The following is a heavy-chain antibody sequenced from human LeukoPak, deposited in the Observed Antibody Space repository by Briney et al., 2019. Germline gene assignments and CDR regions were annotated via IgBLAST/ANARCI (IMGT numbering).Heavy chain of an antibody. V-gene: IGHV3-20*01. J-gene: IGHJ4*02. CDR1: GFTFDDYT. Sequence: GGSLRLSCAASGFTFDDYTMHWVRQAPGKGLEWVSGINWNGGSTGYADSVKGRFTISRDNAKNSLYLQMNSLRAEDTALYHCARESLCYYDSSPPDYWGQGTLVTVSS. CDR2: INWNGGST. CDR3: ARESLCYYDSSPPDY. D-gene: IGHD3-22*01.